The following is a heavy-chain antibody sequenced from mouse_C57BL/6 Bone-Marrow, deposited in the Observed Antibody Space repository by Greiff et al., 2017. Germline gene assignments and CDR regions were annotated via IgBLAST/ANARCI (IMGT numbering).Heavy chain of an antibody. Sequence: QVQLQQSGAELARPGASVKLSCKASGYTFTSYGISWVKQRTGQGLEWIGEIYPRSGNTYYNEKFKGKATLTAANSSSTAYMELRSLTSEDSAVYFCARDLGAYWGQGTLVTVSA. V-gene: IGHV1-81*01. D-gene: IGHD4-1*01. J-gene: IGHJ3*01. CDR1: GYTFTSYG. CDR2: IYPRSGNT. CDR3: ARDLGAY.